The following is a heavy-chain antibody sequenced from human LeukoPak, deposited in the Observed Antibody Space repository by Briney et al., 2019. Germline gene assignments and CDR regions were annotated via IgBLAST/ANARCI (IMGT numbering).Heavy chain of an antibody. J-gene: IGHJ4*02. V-gene: IGHV3-23*01. Sequence: GGSLRLSCAASGFTFRSYAMSWVRQAPGKGLEWVSGISGSGGSPYHADSVKGRFTISRDNSKNTLLLQMNSRRAEDTAVYYCVRERYCSGTSCFELGYWGQGTLVTVSS. CDR1: GFTFRSYA. CDR2: ISGSGGSP. D-gene: IGHD2-2*01. CDR3: VRERYCSGTSCFELGY.